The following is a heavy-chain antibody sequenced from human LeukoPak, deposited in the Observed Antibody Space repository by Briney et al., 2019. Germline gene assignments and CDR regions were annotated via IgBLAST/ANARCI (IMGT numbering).Heavy chain of an antibody. V-gene: IGHV1-8*01. J-gene: IGHJ5*02. Sequence: ASVKVSCKASGYTFTSYDINWVRQATGQGLEWMGWMNPNSGNTGYAQKFQGRVTMTRNTSISTAYMELSSLRSEDTAVYYCARRRSRRGFHFDPWGQGTLVTVSS. CDR3: ARRRSRRGFHFDP. CDR1: GYTFTSYD. CDR2: MNPNSGNT.